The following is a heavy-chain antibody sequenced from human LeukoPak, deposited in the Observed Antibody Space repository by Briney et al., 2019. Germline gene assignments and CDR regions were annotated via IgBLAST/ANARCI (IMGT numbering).Heavy chain of an antibody. CDR2: IKSKTDGGTT. CDR3: TTAPTYYDFWSGYYAFDI. D-gene: IGHD3-3*01. Sequence: GGSLRLSCAASGFTFSNAWMSWVRQAPGKGLEWVGRIKSKTDGGTTDYAAPVKGRFTISRDDSKNTLYLQMNSLKTEDTVVYYCTTAPTYYDFWSGYYAFDIWGQGTMVTVSS. CDR1: GFTFSNAW. J-gene: IGHJ3*02. V-gene: IGHV3-15*01.